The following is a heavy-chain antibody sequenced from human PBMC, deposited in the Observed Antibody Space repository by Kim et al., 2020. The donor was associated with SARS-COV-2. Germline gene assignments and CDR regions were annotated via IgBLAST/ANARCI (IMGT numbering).Heavy chain of an antibody. CDR2: INPSGGST. Sequence: ASVKVSCKASGYTFTSYYMHWVRQAPGQGLEWMGIINPSGGSTSYAQKFQGRVTMTRDTSTSTVYMELSSLRSEDTAVYYCARERGWCMPLFMSVHCYYGMDVWGQGTTVTVSS. V-gene: IGHV1-46*01. CDR1: GYTFTSYY. D-gene: IGHD2-8*01. CDR3: ARERGWCMPLFMSVHCYYGMDV. J-gene: IGHJ6*02.